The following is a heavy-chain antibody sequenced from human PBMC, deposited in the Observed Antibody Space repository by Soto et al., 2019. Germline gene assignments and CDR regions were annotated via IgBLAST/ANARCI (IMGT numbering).Heavy chain of an antibody. CDR1: GFTFSSYG. J-gene: IGHJ4*02. CDR3: ARDPIGPGIFDY. D-gene: IGHD1-26*01. V-gene: IGHV3-33*01. CDR2: IWYDASDK. Sequence: PGGSLRLAGFASGFTFSSYGMHWVRQAPGKGLEWVAVIWYDASDKYYAESVKGRLTISRDNTKNTMYLQMNSLRAEDTAVYYCARDPIGPGIFDYWGQGTLVTVSS.